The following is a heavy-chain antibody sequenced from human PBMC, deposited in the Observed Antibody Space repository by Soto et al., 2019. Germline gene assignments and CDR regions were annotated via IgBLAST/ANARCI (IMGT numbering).Heavy chain of an antibody. Sequence: SETLSLTCTVSGGSISSYYWSWIRQPPGKGLEWIGYIYYSGSTNYNPSLKSRVTISVDTSKNQFSLKLSSVTAADTAVYYCARVGTTVTTRDYYYYYYTDVWGKGTTVTVSS. CDR3: ARVGTTVTTRDYYYYYYTDV. CDR1: GGSISSYY. CDR2: IYYSGST. D-gene: IGHD4-17*01. J-gene: IGHJ6*03. V-gene: IGHV4-59*01.